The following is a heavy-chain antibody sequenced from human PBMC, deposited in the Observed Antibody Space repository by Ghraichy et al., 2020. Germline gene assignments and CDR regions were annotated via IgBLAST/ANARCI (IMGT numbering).Heavy chain of an antibody. D-gene: IGHD6-6*01. J-gene: IGHJ4*02. CDR1: GGSFSGYY. CDR3: ARGRVAARRVSSKPFDY. CDR2: INHSGST. V-gene: IGHV4-34*01. Sequence: SETLSLTCAVYGGSFSGYYWSWIRQPPGKGLEWIGEINHSGSTNYNPSLKSRVTISVDTSKNQFSLKLSSVTAADTAVYYCARGRVAARRVSSKPFDYWGQGTLVTVSS.